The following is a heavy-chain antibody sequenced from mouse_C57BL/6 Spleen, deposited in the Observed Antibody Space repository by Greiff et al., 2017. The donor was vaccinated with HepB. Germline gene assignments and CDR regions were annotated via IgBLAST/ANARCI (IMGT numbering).Heavy chain of an antibody. J-gene: IGHJ3*01. V-gene: IGHV1-64*01. CDR1: GYTFTSYW. CDR2: IHPNSGST. CDR3: ARSLYDYSFAY. D-gene: IGHD2-4*01. Sequence: QVQLQQPGAELVKPGASVKLSCKASGYTFTSYWMHWVKQRPGQGLEWIGMIHPNSGSTNYNEKFKSKATLTVDKSSSPAYMQLSSLTSEDSAVYYCARSLYDYSFAYWGQGTLVTVSA.